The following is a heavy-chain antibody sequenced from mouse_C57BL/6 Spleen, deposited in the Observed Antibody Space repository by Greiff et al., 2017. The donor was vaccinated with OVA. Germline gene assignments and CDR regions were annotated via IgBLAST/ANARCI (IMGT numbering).Heavy chain of an antibody. J-gene: IGHJ4*01. CDR2: IHPNSGST. CDR1: GYTFTSYW. Sequence: QVQLQQPGAELVKPGASVKLSCKASGYTFTSYWMHWVKQRPGQGLEWIGTIHPNSGSTNYNEKFKSKATLTVDKSSSTAYMQLSSLTSEDSAVYYCARYGNYEAMDYWGQGTSVTVSS. D-gene: IGHD2-1*01. CDR3: ARYGNYEAMDY. V-gene: IGHV1-64*01.